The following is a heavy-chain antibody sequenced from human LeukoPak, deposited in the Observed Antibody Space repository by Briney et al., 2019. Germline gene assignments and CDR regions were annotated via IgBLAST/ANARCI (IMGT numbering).Heavy chain of an antibody. CDR1: GYTFTTYD. CDR3: ARSIGSSSSP. CDR2: MDTKSGNT. D-gene: IGHD6-13*01. J-gene: IGHJ5*02. V-gene: IGHV1-8*03. Sequence: ASVKVSCKASGYTFTTYDINWVRQATGQGLEWMGWMDTKSGNTAYAQNFQGRVTITRNTSITTAYMELTSLTSEDTAIYYCARSIGSSSSPWGQGTLVSVSS.